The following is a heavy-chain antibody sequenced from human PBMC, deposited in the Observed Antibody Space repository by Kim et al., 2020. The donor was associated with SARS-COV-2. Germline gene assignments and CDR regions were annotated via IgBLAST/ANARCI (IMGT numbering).Heavy chain of an antibody. CDR2: INPNSGGT. J-gene: IGHJ4*02. Sequence: ASVKVSCKASGYTFTGYYMHWVRQAPGQGLEWMGRINPNSGGTNYAQKFQGRVTMTRDTSISTAYMELSRLRSDDTAVYYCAREQKYYYDSSGNALAVYWGQGTLVTVSS. V-gene: IGHV1-2*06. CDR3: AREQKYYYDSSGNALAVY. CDR1: GYTFTGYY. D-gene: IGHD3-22*01.